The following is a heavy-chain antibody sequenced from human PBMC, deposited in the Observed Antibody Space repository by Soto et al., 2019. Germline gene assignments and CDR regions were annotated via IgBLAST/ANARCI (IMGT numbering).Heavy chain of an antibody. CDR2: IDWDDSK. V-gene: IGHV2-70*04. D-gene: IGHD3-22*01. CDR1: GFSLNPNDMR. J-gene: IGHJ3*02. Sequence: SGPTLVNPTQTLTLTCPFSGFSLNPNDMRVTWIRQPPGKALEWLARIDWDDSKFYSAALRTRLSISKDTSKNQVVLTMTNVDPVDTGTYYCARNFFTGAYNYDTSGYFPLDIWGQGTVVTVSS. CDR3: ARNFFTGAYNYDTSGYFPLDI.